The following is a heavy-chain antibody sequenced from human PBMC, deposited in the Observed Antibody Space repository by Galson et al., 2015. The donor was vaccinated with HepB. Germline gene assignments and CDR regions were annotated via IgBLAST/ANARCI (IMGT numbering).Heavy chain of an antibody. CDR3: ARVGYDSSGNWFDP. Sequence: SVKVSCKASGYTFTTFSIHRVRQAPGQGLECMGWISTYTGNPTYAQGFTGRFVFSLDTSVSTAYLQISSLKAEDTAVYYCARVGYDSSGNWFDPWGQGTLVTVSS. J-gene: IGHJ5*02. CDR2: ISTYTGNP. CDR1: GYTFTTFS. V-gene: IGHV7-4-1*02. D-gene: IGHD3-22*01.